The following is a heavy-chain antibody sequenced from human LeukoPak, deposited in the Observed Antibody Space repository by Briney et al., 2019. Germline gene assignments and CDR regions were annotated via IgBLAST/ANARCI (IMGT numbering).Heavy chain of an antibody. CDR3: ARGGRAIVVVPAATIY. CDR2: INAGNGNT. D-gene: IGHD2-2*01. Sequence: ASVTVSCKASGYTFTIYAMHWVRQAPGQRLEWMGWINAGNGNTKYSQKFQGRVTITRDTSASTAYMELSSLRSEDTAVYYCARGGRAIVVVPAATIYWGQGTLVTVSS. V-gene: IGHV1-3*01. J-gene: IGHJ4*02. CDR1: GYTFTIYA.